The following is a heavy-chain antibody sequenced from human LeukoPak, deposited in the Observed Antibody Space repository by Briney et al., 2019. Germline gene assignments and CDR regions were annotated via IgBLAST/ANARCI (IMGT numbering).Heavy chain of an antibody. J-gene: IGHJ1*01. CDR3: AKGPRHYYDSSGVEWFQH. D-gene: IGHD3-22*01. CDR1: GFTFSSYG. CDR2: IWYDGSNK. Sequence: GGSLRLSCAASGFTFSSYGMHWVRQAPGKGLEWVAVIWYDGSNKYYADSVKGRFTISRDNSKNTLYLQMNSLRAEDTAMYYCAKGPRHYYDSSGVEWFQHWGQGTLVTVSS. V-gene: IGHV3-33*06.